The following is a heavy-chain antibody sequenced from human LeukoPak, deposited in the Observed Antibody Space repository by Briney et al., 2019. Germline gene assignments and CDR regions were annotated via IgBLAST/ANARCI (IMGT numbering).Heavy chain of an antibody. CDR3: ARDTAMVGYFDY. Sequence: GGSLRLSCAASGFTFSKDDFHWVRQAPGKGLEWVAAIGVTGDTYYADSVKGRFTISRDNSKNTLYLQMNSLRAEDTAVYYCARDTAMVGYFDYWGQGTLVTVSS. J-gene: IGHJ4*02. CDR1: GFTFSKDD. CDR2: IGVTGDT. V-gene: IGHV3-13*01. D-gene: IGHD5-18*01.